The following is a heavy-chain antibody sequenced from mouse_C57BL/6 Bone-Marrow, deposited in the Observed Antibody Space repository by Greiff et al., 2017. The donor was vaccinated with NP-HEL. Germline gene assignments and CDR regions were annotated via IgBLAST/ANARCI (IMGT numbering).Heavy chain of an antibody. CDR2: IRSKSSNYAT. CDR1: GFTFNTYA. J-gene: IGHJ1*03. D-gene: IGHD1-1*01. V-gene: IGHV10-3*01. Sequence: LVESGGGLVQPNGSLKLSCAASGFTFNTYAMHWVRQAPGKGLEWVARIRSKSSNYATYYADSVKDRFTISRDDSQSMLYLQMNNLKTEDTAMYYCVRVTYGRESYWYFDVWGTGTTVTVSS. CDR3: VRVTYGRESYWYFDV.